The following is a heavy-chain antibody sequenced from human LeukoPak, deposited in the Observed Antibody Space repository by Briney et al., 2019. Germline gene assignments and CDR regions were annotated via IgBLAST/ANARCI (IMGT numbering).Heavy chain of an antibody. Sequence: PGGSLRLSCAASGFTFSSYEMNWVRQAPGKGLEWVSYIRSSGSTMYYADSVKGRFTISRHNPKNSLFLQMNSLRAEDTAVYYCARVRSGGYFDFWGQGTLVTVSS. CDR3: ARVRSGGYFDF. CDR1: GFTFSSYE. D-gene: IGHD3-3*01. V-gene: IGHV3-48*03. CDR2: IRSSGSTM. J-gene: IGHJ4*02.